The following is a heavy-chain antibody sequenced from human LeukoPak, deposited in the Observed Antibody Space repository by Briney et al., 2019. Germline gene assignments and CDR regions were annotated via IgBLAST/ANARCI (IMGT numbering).Heavy chain of an antibody. V-gene: IGHV4-61*01. CDR1: GGSVSSGSYY. CDR2: IYYSGST. Sequence: SETLSLTCTVSGGSVSSGSYYWSWIRQPPGKGLEWIGDIYYSGSTNYNPSLKSRVTISVDTSKNQFSLKLSSVTAADTAVYYCARDRRIVVVPAAPKNYYYGMDVWGQGTTVTVSS. D-gene: IGHD2-2*01. CDR3: ARDRRIVVVPAAPKNYYYGMDV. J-gene: IGHJ6*02.